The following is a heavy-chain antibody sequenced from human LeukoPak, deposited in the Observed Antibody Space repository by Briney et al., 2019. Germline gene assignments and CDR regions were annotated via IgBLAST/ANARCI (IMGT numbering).Heavy chain of an antibody. CDR1: GGTFSSYA. CDR3: ARGPCGGDCYKNWFDP. Sequence: ASVTVSCKASGGTFSSYAISWVRQAPGQGLEWMGGIIPIFGTANYAQKFQGRVTITADESTSTAYMELSSLRSEDTAVYYCARGPCGGDCYKNWFDPWGQGTLVTVSS. CDR2: IIPIFGTA. V-gene: IGHV1-69*13. D-gene: IGHD2-21*02. J-gene: IGHJ5*02.